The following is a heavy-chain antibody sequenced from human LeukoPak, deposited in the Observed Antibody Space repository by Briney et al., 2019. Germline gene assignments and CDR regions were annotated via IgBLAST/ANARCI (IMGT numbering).Heavy chain of an antibody. CDR3: ARQYSSSWYWFDP. V-gene: IGHV5-51*01. CDR2: IYPGDSDT. D-gene: IGHD6-13*01. Sequence: RGESLKFSCKGSGYRFTSYWIGWVRRMPGKGLEWRGIIYPGDSDTRYSPSFQGQVTISADKSISTAYLQWSSLKASDTAMYYCARQYSSSWYWFDPWGQGTLVTVSS. CDR1: GYRFTSYW. J-gene: IGHJ5*02.